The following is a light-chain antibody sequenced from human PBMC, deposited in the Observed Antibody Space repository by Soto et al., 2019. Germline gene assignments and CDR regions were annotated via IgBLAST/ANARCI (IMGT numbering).Light chain of an antibody. J-gene: IGLJ2*01. CDR3: QSYDSSLSVVV. CDR1: NSNIGPGYD. CDR2: DNN. V-gene: IGLV1-40*01. Sequence: QAVLTQPPSVSGAPGQRVTISCTGANSNIGPGYDVHWYQHLPGTAPKLLIYDNNNRPSGVPDRFSGSRSGTSASLAITGLQAEDEADYYCQSYDSSLSVVVFGGGTKLTVL.